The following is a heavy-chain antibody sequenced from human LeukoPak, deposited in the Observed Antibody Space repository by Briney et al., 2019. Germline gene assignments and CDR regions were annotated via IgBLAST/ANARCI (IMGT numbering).Heavy chain of an antibody. CDR2: MHYDRRTK. J-gene: IGHJ4*02. CDR3: ARDPEKSLAVAHPDY. D-gene: IGHD6-19*01. CDR1: GFIFSDYD. Sequence: GGSLRLSCAASGFIFSDYDMHWVRQAPGKGLEWVAFMHYDRRTKYYADSVKGRFTISRDNSRNTVYLDMNNLRGEDSAVYFCARDPEKSLAVAHPDYWGQGTLVTVSS. V-gene: IGHV3-30*02.